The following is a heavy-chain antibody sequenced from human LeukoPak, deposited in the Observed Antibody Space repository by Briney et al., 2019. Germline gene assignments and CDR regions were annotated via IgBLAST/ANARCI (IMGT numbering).Heavy chain of an antibody. V-gene: IGHV5-51*01. Sequence: GESLKISCKGSGYTFTTYWIGWVRQMPGKGLEWMGIIYPSDSDTRYSPSFQGRVTISVDKSINTAYLQWSNLRASDTAIYYCARRPYSYGLDVWGQGTAVTVSS. CDR2: IYPSDSDT. CDR3: ARRPYSYGLDV. D-gene: IGHD3-16*01. CDR1: GYTFTTYW. J-gene: IGHJ6*02.